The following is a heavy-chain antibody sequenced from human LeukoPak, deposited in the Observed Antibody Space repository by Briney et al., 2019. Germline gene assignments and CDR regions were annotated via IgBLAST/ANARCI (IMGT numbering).Heavy chain of an antibody. J-gene: IGHJ4*02. Sequence: ASVKVSCKTSGYTFTSYGLSWVRQAPGQGLESMGIINLSAGSINYAQKFQGKITVTRDLSTSTLYLELSSLTSEDTAVYYCARLARNAGPFDYWGQGTRVTVSS. CDR1: GYTFTSYG. CDR3: ARLARNAGPFDY. CDR2: INLSAGSI. D-gene: IGHD6-13*01. V-gene: IGHV1-46*01.